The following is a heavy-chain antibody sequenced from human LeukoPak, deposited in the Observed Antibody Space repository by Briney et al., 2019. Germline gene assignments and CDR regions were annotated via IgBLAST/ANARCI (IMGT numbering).Heavy chain of an antibody. V-gene: IGHV1-18*01. Sequence: HGASVTVSCKASGYTFTSYGISWVRQAPGQGLEWMGWIRAYNGNTNYAQKLQGRVTMTTDTSTSTAYMELRSLRSDDTAVYYCARAAPYYYDSSGYYDYWGQGTLVTVSS. D-gene: IGHD3-22*01. CDR3: ARAAPYYYDSSGYYDY. CDR2: IRAYNGNT. J-gene: IGHJ4*02. CDR1: GYTFTSYG.